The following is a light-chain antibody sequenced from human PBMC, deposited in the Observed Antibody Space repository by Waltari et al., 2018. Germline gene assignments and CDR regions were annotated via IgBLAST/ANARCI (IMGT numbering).Light chain of an antibody. J-gene: IGLJ3*02. Sequence: QSALTQPASVSGSPGQSITISCTGTSSDVGGYNYVSWYQQHPGKAPKLMIYDVSNRRSGVSNRFSGSTSGNTGSLTMSGVQAEEEADYYCSSHTSSSTRVVFGGGTKLTVL. V-gene: IGLV2-14*03. CDR1: SSDVGGYNY. CDR3: SSHTSSSTRVV. CDR2: DVS.